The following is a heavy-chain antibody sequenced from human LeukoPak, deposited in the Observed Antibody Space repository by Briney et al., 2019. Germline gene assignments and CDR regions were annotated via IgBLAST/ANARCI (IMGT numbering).Heavy chain of an antibody. D-gene: IGHD5-18*01. Sequence: GGSLRLSCAASGVTLSPYAVHWVRQAPGKGLEWVGVISYDGSNTYYADSVKGRFTISRDNSKNTLYLQMNSLRVEDTAVYYCARALAPRGYSYGYGLGGSFDYWGQGTLVTVSS. CDR1: GVTLSPYA. V-gene: IGHV3-30*04. CDR2: ISYDGSNT. J-gene: IGHJ4*02. CDR3: ARALAPRGYSYGYGLGGSFDY.